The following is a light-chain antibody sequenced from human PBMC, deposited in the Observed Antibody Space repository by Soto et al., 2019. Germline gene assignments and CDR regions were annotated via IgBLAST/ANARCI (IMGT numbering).Light chain of an antibody. J-gene: IGKJ2*01. CDR1: LSVSSSY. Sequence: EMVLTQSPGTLPLSPGEIATLSCRASLSVSSSYFAWYQQKPGQAPRLLIYGASSRATGIPDRFSGSGSGTDFAFTISRLEPEDFAVYYCQQYGSSPLYTFGQGTKLEIK. CDR2: GAS. V-gene: IGKV3-20*01. CDR3: QQYGSSPLYT.